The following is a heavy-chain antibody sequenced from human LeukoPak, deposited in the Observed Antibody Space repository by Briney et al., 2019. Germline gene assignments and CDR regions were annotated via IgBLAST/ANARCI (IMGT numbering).Heavy chain of an antibody. D-gene: IGHD6-13*01. J-gene: IGHJ5*02. Sequence: PSETLSLTCAVYGGSFSGYYWNWIRQPPGKGLEWIGEINHSGSTNYNPSLKSRVTISVDTSKNQFSLKLSSVTAADTAVYYCAILQPHRLEQQLYWFDPWGQGTLVTVSS. CDR3: AILQPHRLEQQLYWFDP. CDR2: INHSGST. CDR1: GGSFSGYY. V-gene: IGHV4-34*01.